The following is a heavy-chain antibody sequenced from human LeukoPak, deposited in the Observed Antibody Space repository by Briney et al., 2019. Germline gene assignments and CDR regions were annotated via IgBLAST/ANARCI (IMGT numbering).Heavy chain of an antibody. CDR1: GYTFTSYG. V-gene: IGHV1-18*01. Sequence: ASVKVSCKASGYTFTSYGISWVRQSPGQGLEWMGGISAYNGNTNYAQKLQGRVTMTTDTSTSTAYMELRSLRSDDTAVYYCARGVTYGSGSYYFAGNDAFDIWGQGTMVTVSS. CDR3: ARGVTYGSGSYYFAGNDAFDI. D-gene: IGHD3-10*01. CDR2: ISAYNGNT. J-gene: IGHJ3*02.